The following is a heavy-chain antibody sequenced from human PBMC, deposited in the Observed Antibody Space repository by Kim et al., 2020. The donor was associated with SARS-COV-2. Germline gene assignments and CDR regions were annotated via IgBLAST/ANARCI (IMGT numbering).Heavy chain of an antibody. CDR3: AKDGPGIAAAQTDFDY. Sequence: GGSLRLSCAASGFTFSSYAMSWVRQAPGKGLEWVSAISGSGGSTYYADSVKGRFTISRDNSKNTLYLQMNSLRAEDTAVYYCAKDGPGIAAAQTDFDYWGQGTLVTVSS. J-gene: IGHJ4*02. CDR2: ISGSGGST. V-gene: IGHV3-23*01. CDR1: GFTFSSYA. D-gene: IGHD6-13*01.